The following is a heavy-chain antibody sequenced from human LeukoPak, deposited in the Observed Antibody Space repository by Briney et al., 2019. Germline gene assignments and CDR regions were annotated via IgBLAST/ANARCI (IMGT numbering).Heavy chain of an antibody. J-gene: IGHJ4*02. V-gene: IGHV3-74*01. CDR1: GFTFSNYW. D-gene: IGHD5-12*01. CDR3: ARTAYSDYSLGF. Sequence: GGFLRLSCAASGFTFSNYWMHWVRQAPGKGLVWVSRISSDGSSTSCADSVKGRFTISRDNAKNTLYLQMNSLRAEDTAVYYCARTAYSDYSLGFWGQGTLVTVSS. CDR2: ISSDGSST.